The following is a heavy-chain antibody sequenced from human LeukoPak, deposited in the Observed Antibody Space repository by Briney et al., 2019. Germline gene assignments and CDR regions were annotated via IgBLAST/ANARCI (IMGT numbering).Heavy chain of an antibody. CDR2: FDPEDGET. Sequence: ASVKVSCKVSGYTLTELSMHWVRQAPGKGLEWMGGFDPEDGETIYAQKFQGRVTMTEDTSTDTAYMELSSLRSEDTAVYYCARAGGYSYGLDYWGQGTLVTVSS. J-gene: IGHJ4*02. D-gene: IGHD5-18*01. CDR1: GYTLTELS. CDR3: ARAGGYSYGLDY. V-gene: IGHV1-24*01.